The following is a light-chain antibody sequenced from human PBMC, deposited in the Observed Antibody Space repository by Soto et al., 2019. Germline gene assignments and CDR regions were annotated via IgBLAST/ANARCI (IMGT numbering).Light chain of an antibody. CDR3: QQSYTTPWT. J-gene: IGKJ1*01. Sequence: DIQMTQSPSSLSASVGDRVTITCRASQSITSYLNWYQQKPGKAPQLLIYAASSLQSGVPSRFSGSGSGTDFTRTISSLQPEDFATYFCQQSYTTPWTFGQGTKVEVK. CDR1: QSITSY. CDR2: AAS. V-gene: IGKV1-39*01.